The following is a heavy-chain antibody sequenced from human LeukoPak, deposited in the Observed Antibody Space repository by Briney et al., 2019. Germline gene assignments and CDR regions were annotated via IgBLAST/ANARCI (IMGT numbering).Heavy chain of an antibody. J-gene: IGHJ4*02. CDR2: IRQDGSEK. D-gene: IGHD6-13*01. V-gene: IGHV3-7*05. CDR3: VRGRTAYSSSCFDY. CDR1: GFTCSNYW. Sequence: GGSLRLSCAASGFTCSNYWMTWVRQAPGKGLEWVASIRQDGSEKYYVDSVKGRFTISRDNAQNSLYLQMNSLRAEDTAVYYCVRGRTAYSSSCFDYWGQGTLVTVSS.